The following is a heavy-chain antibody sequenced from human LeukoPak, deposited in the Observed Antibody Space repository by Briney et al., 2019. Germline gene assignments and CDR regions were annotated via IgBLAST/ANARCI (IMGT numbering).Heavy chain of an antibody. CDR3: AKGRPYYYGSGSFDY. J-gene: IGHJ4*02. D-gene: IGHD3-10*01. V-gene: IGHV3-9*01. CDR1: GFTFDDYA. Sequence: PGGSLRLSCAASGFTFDDYAMHWVRQAPGKGLEWVSGISWNSGSIGYADSVKGRFTITRDNAKNSLYLQMNSLRAEDTALYYCAKGRPYYYGSGSFDYWGQGTLVTVSS. CDR2: ISWNSGSI.